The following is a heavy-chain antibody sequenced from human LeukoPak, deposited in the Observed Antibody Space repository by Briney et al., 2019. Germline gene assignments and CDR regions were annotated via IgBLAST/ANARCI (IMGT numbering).Heavy chain of an antibody. V-gene: IGHV3-21*01. D-gene: IGHD3-10*01. CDR3: ARRSPRWFFDY. CDR2: ISSSSSYI. Sequence: PGGSLRLSCAASGFTFSSAWMSWVRQAPGKGLEWVSSISSSSSYIYFADSVKGRFTISRDNAKNSLYLQMNSLRAEDTAVYYCARRSPRWFFDYWGQGTLVTVSS. CDR1: GFTFSSAW. J-gene: IGHJ4*02.